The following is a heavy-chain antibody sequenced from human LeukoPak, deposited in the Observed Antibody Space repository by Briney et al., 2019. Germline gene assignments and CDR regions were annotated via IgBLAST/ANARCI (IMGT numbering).Heavy chain of an antibody. CDR3: AKSRAYYYDSSGLNY. CDR1: GFTFSSYG. V-gene: IGHV3-30*18. Sequence: GRSLRLSCAASGFTFSSYGMHWVRQAPGKGLEWVAVISYDGSNKYYADSVKGRFTISRDDSKNTLYLQMNSLRAEDTAVYYCAKSRAYYYDSSGLNYWGQGTLVTVSS. D-gene: IGHD3-22*01. J-gene: IGHJ4*02. CDR2: ISYDGSNK.